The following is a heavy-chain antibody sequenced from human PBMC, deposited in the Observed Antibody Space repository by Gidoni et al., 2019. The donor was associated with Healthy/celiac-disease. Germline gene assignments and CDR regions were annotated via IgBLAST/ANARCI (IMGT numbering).Heavy chain of an antibody. CDR3: AKSGSSSWYVWWFDP. CDR2: IAYDGSNK. V-gene: IGHV3-30*18. D-gene: IGHD6-13*01. J-gene: IGHJ5*02. CDR1: GFTFSSYG. Sequence: QVQLVESGGGVVQPGRSLRLSCAASGFTFSSYGMHWVRQAPGKGLEWVAVIAYDGSNKYYSDSVKGRFTISRDNSKNTLYLQMNSLRAEDTAVYYCAKSGSSSWYVWWFDPWGQGTLVTVSS.